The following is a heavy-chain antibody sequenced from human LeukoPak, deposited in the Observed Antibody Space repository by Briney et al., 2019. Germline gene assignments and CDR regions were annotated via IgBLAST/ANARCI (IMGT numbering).Heavy chain of an antibody. J-gene: IGHJ4*02. Sequence: GECLKISCKGSGYIFTSYWIVWVRQMPRRSLEWMGIIYPGDSDTRYSPSFEGQVTISADKSISTAYLQWSSLKASDTAMYYCARQSDVRPFDYWGQGTLVTVSS. CDR1: GYIFTSYW. V-gene: IGHV5-51*01. D-gene: IGHD3-10*02. CDR2: IYPGDSDT. CDR3: ARQSDVRPFDY.